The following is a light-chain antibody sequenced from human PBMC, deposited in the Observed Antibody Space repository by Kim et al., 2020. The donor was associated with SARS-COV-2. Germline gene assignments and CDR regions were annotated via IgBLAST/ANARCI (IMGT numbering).Light chain of an antibody. Sequence: AVGDRVTTTCRASQTISSYLNWYQQKPGKAPKLLIYAASSLQSGVPSRFSGSGSGTDFTLTISSLQPEDFATYYCQQSYSTPPITVGQGTRLEIK. CDR1: QTISSY. CDR3: QQSYSTPPIT. J-gene: IGKJ5*01. V-gene: IGKV1-39*01. CDR2: AAS.